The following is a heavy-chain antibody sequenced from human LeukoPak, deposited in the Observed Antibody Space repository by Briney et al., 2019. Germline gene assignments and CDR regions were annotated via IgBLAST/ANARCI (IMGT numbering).Heavy chain of an antibody. D-gene: IGHD3-22*01. CDR3: ARDRRKAYYDNSGFFYYLDY. V-gene: IGHV3-30*04. CDR2: ISYDGSDF. J-gene: IGHJ4*02. Sequence: GGSLRLSCEASGFVLSRHAMHWVRQAPGKGLECLAIISYDGSDFYYADSVKGRFLISRDNLRDTIYLQMSSLRAEDTALYYCARDRRKAYYDNSGFFYYLDYWGQGIPVTVSS. CDR1: GFVLSRHA.